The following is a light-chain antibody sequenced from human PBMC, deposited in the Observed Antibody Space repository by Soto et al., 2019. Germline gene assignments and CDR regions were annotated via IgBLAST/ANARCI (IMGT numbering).Light chain of an antibody. V-gene: IGKV3-15*01. J-gene: IGKJ4*01. CDR1: QSVSSN. CDR2: GAS. Sequence: EIVLTQSPGTLSLSPGERATLSCRASQSVSSNLAWYQQKPGQAPRLLIYGASTRATGIPARFSGSGSGTEFTLTISSLQSEDFALYYCQHYNNWPVTFGGGTKVDI. CDR3: QHYNNWPVT.